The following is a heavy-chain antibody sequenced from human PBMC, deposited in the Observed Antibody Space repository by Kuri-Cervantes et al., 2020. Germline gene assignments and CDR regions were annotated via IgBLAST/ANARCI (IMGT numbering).Heavy chain of an antibody. CDR1: GFTFSSYA. D-gene: IGHD3-10*01. Sequence: GESLKISCAASGFTFSSYAMSWVRQAPGKGLEWVAVISYDGSNKYYADSVKGRFTISRDNSKNTLYLQMNSLRAEDTAVYYCARDQYYYGSGSSLFQHWGQGTLVTVSS. J-gene: IGHJ1*01. V-gene: IGHV3-30-3*01. CDR3: ARDQYYYGSGSSLFQH. CDR2: ISYDGSNK.